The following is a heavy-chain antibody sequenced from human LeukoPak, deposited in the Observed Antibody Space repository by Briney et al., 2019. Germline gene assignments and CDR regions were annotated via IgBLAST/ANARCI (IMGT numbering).Heavy chain of an antibody. V-gene: IGHV3-30*02. D-gene: IGHD3-3*01. J-gene: IGHJ5*02. CDR2: IRYDGSNK. CDR3: AKDLNDFWSGYSYGNNWFDP. CDR1: GFTFSSYS. Sequence: GGSLRLSCAASGFTFSSYSMNWVRQAPGKGLEWVAFIRYDGSNKYYADSVKGRFTISRDNSKNTLYLQMNSLRAEDTAVYYCAKDLNDFWSGYSYGNNWFDPWGQGTLVTVSS.